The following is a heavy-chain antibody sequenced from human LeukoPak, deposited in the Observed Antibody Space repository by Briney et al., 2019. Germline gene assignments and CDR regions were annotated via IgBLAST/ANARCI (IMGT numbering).Heavy chain of an antibody. CDR1: GFTFSDHY. V-gene: IGHV3-72*01. CDR3: AGGLDGKSLAFDI. Sequence: GGSLRLSCAASGFTFSDHYMDWVRQAPGKGLEWVGRTRNKANSYTTEYAASVKGRFTISREDSKNSLYLQMNSLKTEDTAVYYCAGGLDGKSLAFDIWGQGTMVTVSS. J-gene: IGHJ3*02. CDR2: TRNKANSYTT. D-gene: IGHD1-1*01.